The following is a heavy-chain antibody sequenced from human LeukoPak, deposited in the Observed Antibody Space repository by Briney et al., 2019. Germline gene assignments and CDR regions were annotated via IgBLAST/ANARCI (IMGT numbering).Heavy chain of an antibody. CDR1: GYTFTGYY. CDR2: INPNSGGT. V-gene: IGHV1-2*02. J-gene: IGHJ5*02. CDR3: ARQPYYDFWSGYFSDSWFDP. D-gene: IGHD3-3*01. Sequence: ASVKVSCKASGYTFTGYYMHWMRQAPGQGLEWMGWINPNSGGTNYAQKFQGRVTMTRDTSISTAYMELSRLRSDDTAVYYCARQPYYDFWSGYFSDSWFDPWGQGTLVTVSS.